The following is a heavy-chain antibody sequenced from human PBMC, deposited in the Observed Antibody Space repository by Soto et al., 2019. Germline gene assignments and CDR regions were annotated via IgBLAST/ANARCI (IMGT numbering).Heavy chain of an antibody. CDR2: IYYSGST. CDR3: ARGDGYKTGFDY. D-gene: IGHD5-12*01. Sequence: PSETLSLTCTVSGGSISSYYWSWIRQPPGKGLEWIGYIYYSGSTNYNPSLKSRVTISVDTSKNQFSLKLSSVTAADTAVYYCARGDGYKTGFDYWGQGTLVTVSS. J-gene: IGHJ4*02. V-gene: IGHV4-59*01. CDR1: GGSISSYY.